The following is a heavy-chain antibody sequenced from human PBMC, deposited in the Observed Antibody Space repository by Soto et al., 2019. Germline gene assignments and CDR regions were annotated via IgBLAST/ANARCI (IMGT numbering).Heavy chain of an antibody. J-gene: IGHJ4*02. CDR1: GFNFPDRA. CDR2: ISWNSETI. CDR3: IKESNPGGIDY. Sequence: EVQLVESGGGLVQPGGSLRLSCVVSGFNFPDRAMHWVRQVPGRGLEWVSGISWNSETIGYVDSVKGRFTTSRDNDKNSLYLQMTSLRVEDTAVYLCIKESNPGGIDYWGPGTLVTVSS. V-gene: IGHV3-9*01.